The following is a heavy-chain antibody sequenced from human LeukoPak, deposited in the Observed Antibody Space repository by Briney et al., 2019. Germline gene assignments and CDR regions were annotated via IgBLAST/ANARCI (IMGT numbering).Heavy chain of an antibody. CDR2: INHSGST. V-gene: IGHV4-34*01. D-gene: IGHD6-19*01. Sequence: SETLSLTCAVYGGSFSGYYWSWIRQPPGKGLEWIGEINHSGSTNYNPSLKSRVTISVDTSKNQFSLKLSSVTAADTAVYYCARLGSGWLGYFDYWGQGTLVTVSS. CDR3: ARLGSGWLGYFDY. CDR1: GGSFSGYY. J-gene: IGHJ4*02.